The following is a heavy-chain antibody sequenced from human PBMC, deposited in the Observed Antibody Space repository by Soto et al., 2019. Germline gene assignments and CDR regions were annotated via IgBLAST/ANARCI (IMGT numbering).Heavy chain of an antibody. CDR2: IWYDGSNK. V-gene: IGHV3-33*01. J-gene: IGHJ6*02. D-gene: IGHD3-10*01. Sequence: QVQLVESGGGVVQPGRSLRLSCAASGFTFSSYGMHWVRQAPGKGLEWVAVIWYDGSNKYYADSVKGRFTISRDNSKNTLYLQMNSLRAEDTAVYYCARDQGITMVRGADYYYYYYGMDVWGQGTTVTVSS. CDR1: GFTFSSYG. CDR3: ARDQGITMVRGADYYYYYYGMDV.